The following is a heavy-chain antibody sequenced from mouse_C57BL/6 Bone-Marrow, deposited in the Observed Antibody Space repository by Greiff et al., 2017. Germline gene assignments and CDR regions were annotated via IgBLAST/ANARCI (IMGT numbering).Heavy chain of an antibody. CDR1: GYTFTSYW. CDR3: ARETTVAPYYAMDY. V-gene: IGHV1-69*01. J-gene: IGHJ4*01. Sequence: QVQLQQPGAELVMPGASVKLSCKASGYTFTSYWMHWVKQRPGHGLEWIGEIDPSDSYTNYNQKFKGKSTLTVDKSSSTAYMQLSSLTSDDSAVYYCARETTVAPYYAMDYWGQGTSVTGSS. D-gene: IGHD1-1*01. CDR2: IDPSDSYT.